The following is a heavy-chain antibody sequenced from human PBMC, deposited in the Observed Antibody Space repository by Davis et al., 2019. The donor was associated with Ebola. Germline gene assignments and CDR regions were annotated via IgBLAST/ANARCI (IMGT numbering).Heavy chain of an antibody. D-gene: IGHD3-22*01. V-gene: IGHV4-39*01. CDR3: ARVLPAYYYDSSGYYSLPDAFDI. CDR1: GGSVSSSSYY. Sequence: MPSETLSLTCTVSGGSVSSSSYYWGWIRQPPGKGLEWIGSIYYSGSTYYNPSLKSRVTISVDTSKNQFSLKLSSVTAADTAVYYCARVLPAYYYDSSGYYSLPDAFDIWGQGTMVTVSS. J-gene: IGHJ3*02. CDR2: IYYSGST.